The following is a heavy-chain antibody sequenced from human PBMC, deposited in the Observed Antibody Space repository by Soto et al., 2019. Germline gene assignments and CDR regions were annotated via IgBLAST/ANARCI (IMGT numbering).Heavy chain of an antibody. Sequence: DEQLVESGGALVQPGGSLRLSCAASGFIVSANYMSWVRQAPEQGLEWVAVIYSGGGIYYRDYVKGRFTISRDHAKSTVYLQMSSLRAERLGVYSCMRRPLSWGQGTGVSGPS. CDR2: IYSGGGI. CDR3: MRRPLS. V-gene: IGHV3-66*01. J-gene: IGHJ5*02. CDR1: GFIVSANY. D-gene: IGHD6-25*01.